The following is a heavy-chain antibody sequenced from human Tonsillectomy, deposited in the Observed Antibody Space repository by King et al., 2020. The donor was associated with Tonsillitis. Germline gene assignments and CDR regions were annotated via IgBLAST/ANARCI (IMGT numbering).Heavy chain of an antibody. CDR3: ARDVPYSYCGGDCYAFDY. J-gene: IGHJ4*02. CDR1: GFTFSSYS. V-gene: IGHV3-21*01. CDR2: ISSSSNYI. Sequence: VQLVESGGGLVKPGGSLRLSCAASGFTFSSYSMNWVRQAPGKGLEWVSSISSSSNYIYYADSVKGRFTIYRDNAKNSLYLQMNSLRAEDTAVYYCARDVPYSYCGGDCYAFDYWDQGTLVTVSS. D-gene: IGHD2-21*02.